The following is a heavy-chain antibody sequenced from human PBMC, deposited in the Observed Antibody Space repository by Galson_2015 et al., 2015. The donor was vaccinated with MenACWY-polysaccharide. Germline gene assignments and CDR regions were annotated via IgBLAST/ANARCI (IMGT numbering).Heavy chain of an antibody. V-gene: IGHV4-4*02. Sequence: ETLSLTCAVSGDSISSPNWWCWVRQSPGKGLEWIGEIYHTGSTNYDPSLASRVTISLDKSENQFSLNLNSVTAADTAIYYCGRYYYYYVDVWGKGTTVTVSS. CDR2: IYHTGST. CDR3: GRYYYYYVDV. J-gene: IGHJ6*03. CDR1: GDSISSPNW.